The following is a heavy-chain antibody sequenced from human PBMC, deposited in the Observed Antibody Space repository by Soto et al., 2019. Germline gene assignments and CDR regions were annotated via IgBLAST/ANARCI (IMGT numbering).Heavy chain of an antibody. V-gene: IGHV6-1*01. J-gene: IGHJ4*02. Sequence: QVQLQQSGPGLVKPSQTLSLTCTISGDSVSSNTAGWNWIRQSPSRGPEWLGRTYYRSKWYNDYAVFVKSRIIINPDTSKNQFSLQLSSVTPEDTAVYYCARGEEGSGSIFDYWGQGTLVTVSS. CDR3: ARGEEGSGSIFDY. CDR2: TYYRSKWYN. CDR1: GDSVSSNTAG. D-gene: IGHD3-10*01.